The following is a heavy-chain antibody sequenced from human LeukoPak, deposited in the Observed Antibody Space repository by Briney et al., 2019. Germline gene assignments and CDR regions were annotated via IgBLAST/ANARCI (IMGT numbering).Heavy chain of an antibody. CDR2: INQAGSEK. CDR3: ARDKSYGDSSDY. CDR1: GFTFSNYW. Sequence: GGSLKLSCAASGFTFSNYWMSWVRQAPGKGLEWVANINQAGSEKYYVGSVKGRFTISRDNARNSLYLQMNSLRAEDTAVYYCARDKSYGDSSDYWGQGTLVTVSS. V-gene: IGHV3-7*01. D-gene: IGHD4-17*01. J-gene: IGHJ4*02.